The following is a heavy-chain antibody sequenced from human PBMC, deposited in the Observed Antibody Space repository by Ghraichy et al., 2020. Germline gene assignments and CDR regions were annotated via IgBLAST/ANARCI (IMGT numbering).Heavy chain of an antibody. CDR3: AHDHYGSGSYPDY. CDR1: GYTFTAYY. D-gene: IGHD3-10*01. Sequence: ASVKVSCKASGYTFTAYYMHWVRQAPGQGLEWMGWINPNTGGTTYAQKFQGRVSMTRDTSISTAYMEVSRLRSDDTAVYYCAHDHYGSGSYPDYWGQGTLVTVSS. J-gene: IGHJ4*02. CDR2: INPNTGGT. V-gene: IGHV1-2*02.